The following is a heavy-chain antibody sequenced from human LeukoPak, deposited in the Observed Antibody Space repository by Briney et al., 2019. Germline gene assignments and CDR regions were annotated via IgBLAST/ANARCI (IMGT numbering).Heavy chain of an antibody. Sequence: GGSLRLSCAASGFTFDDYAMHWVRQVPGKGLEWVSLISGNGGNTYYADSLKGRFTISRDNSKNSLYLQMNSLRTEDTALYYCAEDISNWNSRHFEYWGQGTLVTVSS. D-gene: IGHD1-7*01. J-gene: IGHJ4*02. CDR1: GFTFDDYA. CDR2: ISGNGGNT. CDR3: AEDISNWNSRHFEY. V-gene: IGHV3-43*02.